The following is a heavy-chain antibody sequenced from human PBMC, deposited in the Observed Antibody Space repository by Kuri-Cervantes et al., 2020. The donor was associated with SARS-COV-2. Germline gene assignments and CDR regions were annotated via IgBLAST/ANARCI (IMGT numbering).Heavy chain of an antibody. D-gene: IGHD3-10*01. CDR2: ISAYNGNT. J-gene: IGHJ6*02. CDR3: ARASGYYYGSGSHLDYYGMDV. Sequence: ASVKVSCKASGYTFTSYGISWVRQAPGQGLEWMGWISAYNGNTNYAQKLQGRVTMTTDTSTSTAYMELRSLRSGDTAVYYCARASGYYYGSGSHLDYYGMDVWGQGTTVTVSS. V-gene: IGHV1-18*01. CDR1: GYTFTSYG.